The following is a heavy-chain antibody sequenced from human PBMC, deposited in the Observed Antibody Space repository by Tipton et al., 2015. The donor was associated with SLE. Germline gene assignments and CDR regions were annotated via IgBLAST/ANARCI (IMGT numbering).Heavy chain of an antibody. CDR2: INYSGST. Sequence: LRLSCAVYGGSFSGYYWSWIRQPPGKGLEWIGEINYSGSTNYNPSLKSRVTISVDTSKNQFSLKLSSVTAADTAVYYCAREYSTSPEYYFDYWGQGTLVTVSS. J-gene: IGHJ4*02. CDR3: AREYSTSPEYYFDY. CDR1: GGSFSGYY. D-gene: IGHD6-6*01. V-gene: IGHV4-34*01.